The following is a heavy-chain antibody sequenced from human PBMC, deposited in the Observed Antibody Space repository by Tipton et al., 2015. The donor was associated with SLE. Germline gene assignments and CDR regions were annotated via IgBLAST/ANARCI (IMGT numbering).Heavy chain of an antibody. CDR2: IYYTGTTT. Sequence: TLSLTCTVSGGSVSSSSKYLAWIRQPPGKGLEWIGSIYYTGTTTYYNSFLKSRVTMSVDMSKNQFSLRLTSVTAADTTVYYCARTLGAIAHTVYDAFDIWGQGKMVTVSS. D-gene: IGHD1-26*01. J-gene: IGHJ3*02. CDR1: GGSVSSSSKY. CDR3: ARTLGAIAHTVYDAFDI. V-gene: IGHV4-39*07.